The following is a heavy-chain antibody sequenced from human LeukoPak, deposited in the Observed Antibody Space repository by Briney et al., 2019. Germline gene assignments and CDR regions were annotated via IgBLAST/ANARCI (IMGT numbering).Heavy chain of an antibody. CDR1: GFTFSSYE. CDR3: AIHYDSSGYYYPGD. V-gene: IGHV3-48*03. Sequence: PGGSLRLSCAASGFTFSSYEMNWVRQAPGKGLEWVSYISSSGSTIYYADSVKGRFTISRDNAKNSLFLQMNSLRAEDTAVYYCAIHYDSSGYYYPGDWGHGTLVTVSS. J-gene: IGHJ4*01. D-gene: IGHD3-22*01. CDR2: ISSSGSTI.